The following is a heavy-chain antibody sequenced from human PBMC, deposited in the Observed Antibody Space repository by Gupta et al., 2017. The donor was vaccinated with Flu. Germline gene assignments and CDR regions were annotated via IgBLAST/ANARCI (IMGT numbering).Heavy chain of an antibody. CDR1: GFTFKGPG. V-gene: IGHV3-30*18. D-gene: IGHD1-14*01. Sequence: VQLVQSGGGVVQPGGSLSLSCSTAGFTFKGPGRHWVRQPPRKGLARAARISFDGKNQYYADSVRSRLTISRDNSKNTLYLQMNSLRGEDTAVYYCAKDLERNHVPPLFDPWGQGTLVTVSS. CDR3: AKDLERNHVPPLFDP. CDR2: ISFDGKNQ. J-gene: IGHJ5*02.